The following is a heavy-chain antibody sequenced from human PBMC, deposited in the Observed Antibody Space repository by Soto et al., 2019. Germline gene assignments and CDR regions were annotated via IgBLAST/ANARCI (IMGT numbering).Heavy chain of an antibody. CDR2: IYHSGST. D-gene: IGHD4-17*01. CDR1: GGSISSSNW. V-gene: IGHV4-4*02. CDR3: ARRMTTVTKCYFDY. J-gene: IGHJ4*02. Sequence: QVQLQESGPGLVKPSGTLSLTCAVSGGSISSSNWWSWVRQPPGKGLEWIGEIYHSGSTNYNTSLKSRVTISVDKSTDQFSLKLSSVTAADTAVEYCARRMTTVTKCYFDYWGQGTLVTVSS.